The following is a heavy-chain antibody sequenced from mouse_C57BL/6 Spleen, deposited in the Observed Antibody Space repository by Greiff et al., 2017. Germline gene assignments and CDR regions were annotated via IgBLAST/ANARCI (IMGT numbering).Heavy chain of an antibody. CDR3: TRDGETAAQAPYYYAMDY. V-gene: IGHV5-9-1*02. J-gene: IGHJ4*01. Sequence: EVQLQESGEGLVKPGGSLKLSCAASGFTFSSYAMSWVRQTPEKRLEWVAYISSGGDYIYYADTVKGRFTISRDNARNTLYLQMSSLKSEDTAMYYCTRDGETAAQAPYYYAMDYWGQGTSVTVSS. D-gene: IGHD3-2*02. CDR2: ISSGGDYI. CDR1: GFTFSSYA.